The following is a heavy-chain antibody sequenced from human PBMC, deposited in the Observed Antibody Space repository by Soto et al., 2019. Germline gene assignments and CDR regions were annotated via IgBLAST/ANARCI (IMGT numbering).Heavy chain of an antibody. Sequence: SETLSLTCSVSGRAISTVGHYCTWILQPPGKGLEWIGSIDHTGSTYYSKSLRSRLTMSVDTSKSQFSLRLSSVTAEDTAVYYCARATGTLRSRNCDYWGQGSLVTVSS. D-gene: IGHD1-1*01. V-gene: IGHV4-31*03. J-gene: IGHJ4*02. CDR1: GRAISTVGHY. CDR3: ARATGTLRSRNCDY. CDR2: IDHTGST.